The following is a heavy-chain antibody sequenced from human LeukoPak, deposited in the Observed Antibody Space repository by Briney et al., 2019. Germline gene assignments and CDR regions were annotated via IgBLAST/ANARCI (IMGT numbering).Heavy chain of an antibody. J-gene: IGHJ4*02. V-gene: IGHV4-39*01. CDR3: PKPRGYSSGWYFDY. Sequence: SETLSLTCTVSGGSISSSSYYWGWIRQPPGKGLEWIGSIYYSGSTYYNPSLKSRVTISVDTSKNQFSLKLSSVTAADTAVYYCPKPRGYSSGWYFDYWGQGTLVTVSS. CDR1: GGSISSSSYY. CDR2: IYYSGST. D-gene: IGHD6-19*01.